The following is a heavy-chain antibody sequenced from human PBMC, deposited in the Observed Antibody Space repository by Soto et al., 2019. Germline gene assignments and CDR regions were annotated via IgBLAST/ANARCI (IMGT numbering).Heavy chain of an antibody. CDR1: GFTFSAYY. Sequence: QVQLVESGGGLVKPGGSLRLSFAASGFTFSAYYMSWIRQAPGKGLEWVSYISSSGSTIYYADSVKGRFTISRDNAKNSLYLQMNSLRAEDTAVYYCARVPSLYSSGWYARYYFDYWGQGTLVTVSS. CDR3: ARVPSLYSSGWYARYYFDY. D-gene: IGHD6-19*01. V-gene: IGHV3-11*01. J-gene: IGHJ4*02. CDR2: ISSSGSTI.